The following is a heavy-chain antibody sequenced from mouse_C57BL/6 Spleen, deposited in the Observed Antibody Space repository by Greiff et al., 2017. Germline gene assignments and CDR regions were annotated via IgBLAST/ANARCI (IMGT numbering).Heavy chain of an antibody. CDR1: GYTFTSYW. D-gene: IGHD1-1*01. Sequence: VQLQQPGAELVKPGASVKVSCKASGYTFTSYWMHWVKQRPGQGLEWIGRIHPSDSDTNYNQKFKGKATLTVDKSSSTAYMQLSSLTSEDSAVYYCALPTVVAEAMDYWGQGTSVTVSS. CDR2: IHPSDSDT. V-gene: IGHV1-74*01. CDR3: ALPTVVAEAMDY. J-gene: IGHJ4*01.